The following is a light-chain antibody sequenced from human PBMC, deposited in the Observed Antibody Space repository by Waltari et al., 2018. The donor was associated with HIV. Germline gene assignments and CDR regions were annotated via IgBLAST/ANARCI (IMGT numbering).Light chain of an antibody. V-gene: IGKV3-20*01. Sequence: EIVLTQSPGTLSLSPGERATLSCRASQSVSSTYLAWYQQKPGQAPRLLIYGPSSRAPGIPDRFSGSGSGTDFTLTISRLEPEDFAVYYWQQYGRSPLTFGGGPRWRSN. CDR2: GPS. J-gene: IGKJ4*01. CDR1: QSVSSTY. CDR3: QQYGRSPLT.